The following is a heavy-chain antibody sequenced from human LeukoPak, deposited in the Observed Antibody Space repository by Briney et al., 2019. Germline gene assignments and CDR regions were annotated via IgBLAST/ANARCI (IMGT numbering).Heavy chain of an antibody. CDR3: AREALGAAIDY. CDR2: IRSTGGSI. V-gene: IGHV3-64*01. J-gene: IGHJ4*02. CDR1: GLTYSRYA. D-gene: IGHD1-26*01. Sequence: GRSLRLSCAASGLTYSRYAMHWVRQAPGKGLEYVSAIRSTGGSIFYGNSVKGRFTSSRDNSKSTLYLQLGSLRAEDMAVYYCAREALGAAIDYWGQGTLVTVSS.